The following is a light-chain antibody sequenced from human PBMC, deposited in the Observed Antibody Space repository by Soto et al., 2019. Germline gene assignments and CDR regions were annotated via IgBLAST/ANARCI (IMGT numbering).Light chain of an antibody. CDR1: QTIMTY. CDR3: QQVTSYPIT. J-gene: IGKJ5*01. CDR2: AAS. V-gene: IGKV1-17*01. Sequence: IQMSQSPSSLSASVGDEVTITCRASQTIMTYLNWYQLKPGKPPRLLIYAASSLQSGVPSRFSGSHSGTEFTLTRSSHQSEDFAPYYRQQVTSYPITIAQGTRLEIK.